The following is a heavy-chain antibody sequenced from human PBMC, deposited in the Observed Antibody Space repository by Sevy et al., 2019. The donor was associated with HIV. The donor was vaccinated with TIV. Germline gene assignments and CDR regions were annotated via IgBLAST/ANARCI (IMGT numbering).Heavy chain of an antibody. CDR2: IYYSGST. CDR1: GGSVSSGSYY. V-gene: IGHV4-61*01. CDR3: ASTYMTTGFDP. D-gene: IGHD4-4*01. Sequence: SENLSLTCTVSGGSVSSGSYYWSWIRQPPGKGLEWIGYIYYSGSTNYNPSLKSRVTISVDTSKNQFSLKLSSVTAADTAVYYCASTYMTTGFDPWGQGTLVTVSS. J-gene: IGHJ5*02.